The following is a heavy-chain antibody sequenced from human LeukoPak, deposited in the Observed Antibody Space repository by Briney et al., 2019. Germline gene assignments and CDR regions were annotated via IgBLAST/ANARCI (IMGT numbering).Heavy chain of an antibody. CDR2: ISYDGSNK. J-gene: IGHJ4*02. CDR1: GLTFSSSW. CDR3: AISLLRYFDWAFDY. D-gene: IGHD3-9*01. V-gene: IGHV3-30-3*01. Sequence: GGSLRLSCAVSGLTFSSSWMDWVRQAPGKGLEWVAVISYDGSNKYYADSVKGRFTISRDNSKNTLYLQMNSLRAEDTAVYYCAISLLRYFDWAFDYWGQGTLVTVSS.